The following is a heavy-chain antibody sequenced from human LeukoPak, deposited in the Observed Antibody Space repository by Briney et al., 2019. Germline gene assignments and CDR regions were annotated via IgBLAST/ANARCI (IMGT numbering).Heavy chain of an antibody. V-gene: IGHV3-7*01. D-gene: IGHD3/OR15-3a*01. CDR2: INLNGTEE. Sequence: GGSLRLSCAASGFVFSTYWMTWVRQAPGKGLEWVANINLNGTEEHYVDSSLKGRFTISRDNAKNSLYLQMTSLRVEDTAVYYCASGRHDFLHWGQGTLVTVSS. J-gene: IGHJ4*02. CDR3: ASGRHDFLH. CDR1: GFVFSTYW.